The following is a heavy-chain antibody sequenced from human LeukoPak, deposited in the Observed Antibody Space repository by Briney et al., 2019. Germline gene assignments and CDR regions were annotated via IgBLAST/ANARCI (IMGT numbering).Heavy chain of an antibody. CDR1: GYTFTSYG. D-gene: IGHD3-10*01. CDR2: ISAYNGNT. CDR3: ARGIHGYYYGGYAFDI. J-gene: IGHJ3*02. V-gene: IGHV1-18*01. Sequence: ASVKVSCKASGYTFTSYGISWVRQAPGQGLEWMGWISAYNGNTNYAQKLQGRVTMTTDTSTSTAYMELRSLRSDDTAVYYCARGIHGYYYGGYAFDIWGQGTMVTVSS.